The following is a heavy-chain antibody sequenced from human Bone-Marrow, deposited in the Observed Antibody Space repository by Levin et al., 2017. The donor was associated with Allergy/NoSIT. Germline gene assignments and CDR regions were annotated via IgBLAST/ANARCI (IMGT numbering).Heavy chain of an antibody. D-gene: IGHD6-13*01. CDR2: ISYDGSNK. CDR3: AKDPGSWYVLYYGMDV. V-gene: IGHV3-30*18. Sequence: AGGSLRLSCAASGFTFSSYGMHWVRQAPGKGLEWVADISYDGSNKYYADSVKGRFTISRDNSKNTLYLQMNSLRAEDTAVYYCAKDPGSWYVLYYGMDVWGQGTTVTVSS. CDR1: GFTFSSYG. J-gene: IGHJ6*02.